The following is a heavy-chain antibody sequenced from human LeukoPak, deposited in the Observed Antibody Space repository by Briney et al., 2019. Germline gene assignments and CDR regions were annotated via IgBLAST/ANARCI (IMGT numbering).Heavy chain of an antibody. V-gene: IGHV3-73*01. CDR1: GFTFSGSA. CDR2: IGSRANTYAT. J-gene: IGHJ3*02. Sequence: GGSLRLSCAASGFTFSGSAIHWVRQASGKGLEWIGHIGSRANTYATAYAASVKGRFTLSRSDSKNTAYLQMNSLKTEDTAVYYCTTGLRVHSSGYNNQDDVDIWGQGTMVTVSS. CDR3: TTGLRVHSSGYNNQDDVDI. D-gene: IGHD3-22*01.